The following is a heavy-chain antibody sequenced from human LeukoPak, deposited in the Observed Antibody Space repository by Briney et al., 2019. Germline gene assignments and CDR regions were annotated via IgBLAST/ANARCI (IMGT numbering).Heavy chain of an antibody. J-gene: IGHJ6*04. D-gene: IGHD3-10*02. CDR3: AELGITMIGGV. Sequence: GGSLRLPCAAYGFTFSSYSMNWVRQAPGKGLEWVSFISTSSSYIYYADSVKGRFTISRDNAKNSLYLQMNSLRAEDTAVYYCAELGITMIGGVWGKGTTVTISS. CDR2: ISTSSSYI. V-gene: IGHV3-21*01. CDR1: GFTFSSYS.